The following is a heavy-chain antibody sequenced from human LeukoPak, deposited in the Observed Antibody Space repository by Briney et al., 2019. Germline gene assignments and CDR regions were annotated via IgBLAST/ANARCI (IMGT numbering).Heavy chain of an antibody. CDR1: GFTFSSYA. Sequence: GGSLRLSCAAFGFTFSSYAMHWVRQAPGKGLEWVAVISYDGSNKYYADSVKGRFTISRDNSKNTLYLQMNSLRAEDTAVYYCARDTVPGYFDYWGQGTLVTVSS. V-gene: IGHV3-30-3*01. CDR2: ISYDGSNK. CDR3: ARDTVPGYFDY. J-gene: IGHJ4*02. D-gene: IGHD4-17*01.